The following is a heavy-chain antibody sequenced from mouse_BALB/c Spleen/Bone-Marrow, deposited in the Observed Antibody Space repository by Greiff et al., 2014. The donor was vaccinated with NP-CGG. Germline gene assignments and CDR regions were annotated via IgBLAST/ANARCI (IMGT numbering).Heavy chain of an antibody. J-gene: IGHJ2*01. Sequence: EVKLMESGGGLVQPGGSLKLSCAASGFTFSSYTMSWVRQTPEKRLEWVAYISNGGGSTYYPDTVKGRFTISRDNAKNTLYLQMSSLNSEDTAMYYCARQIYFPYFDYWGQGTTLTVSS. CDR3: ARQIYFPYFDY. CDR1: GFTFSSYT. CDR2: ISNGGGST. V-gene: IGHV5-12-2*01. D-gene: IGHD2-1*01.